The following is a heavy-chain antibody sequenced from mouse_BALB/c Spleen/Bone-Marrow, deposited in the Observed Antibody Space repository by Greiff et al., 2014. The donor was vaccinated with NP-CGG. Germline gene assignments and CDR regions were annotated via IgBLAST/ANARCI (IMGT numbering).Heavy chain of an antibody. D-gene: IGHD2-1*01. CDR2: IDPANGIT. Sequence: EVKLVESGAELVKPGASVKLSCTAPGFNIKDTFMHWMKQRPEQGLEWNGRIDPANGITKYDPKFQGKATITTDTSSNTAYLQLSSLTSEDTAVYYCASSGNYEGGAMDYWGQGTSVTVSS. J-gene: IGHJ4*01. V-gene: IGHV14-3*02. CDR3: ASSGNYEGGAMDY. CDR1: GFNIKDTF.